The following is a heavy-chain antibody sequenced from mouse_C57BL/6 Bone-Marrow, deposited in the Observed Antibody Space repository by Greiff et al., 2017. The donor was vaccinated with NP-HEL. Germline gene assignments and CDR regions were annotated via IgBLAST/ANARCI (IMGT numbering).Heavy chain of an antibody. V-gene: IGHV1-42*01. J-gene: IGHJ3*01. D-gene: IGHD3-3*01. CDR2: INPSTGGT. CDR3: ARGDLFFAY. CDR1: GYSFTGYY. Sequence: VQLQQSGPELVKPGASVKISCKASGYSFTGYYMNWVKQSPEKSLEWIGEINPSTGGTTYNQKFKAKATLTVDKSSSTAYMQLKSLTSEDSAVYYCARGDLFFAYWGQGTLVTVSA.